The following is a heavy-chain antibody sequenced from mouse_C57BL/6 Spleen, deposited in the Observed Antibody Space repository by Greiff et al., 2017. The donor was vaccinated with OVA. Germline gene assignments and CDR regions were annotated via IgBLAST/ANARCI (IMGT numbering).Heavy chain of an antibody. J-gene: IGHJ4*01. CDR1: GYSFTGYY. V-gene: IGHV1-42*01. Sequence: EVQLQESGPELVKPGASVKISCKASGYSFTGYYMNWVKQSPEKSLEWIGEINPSTGGTTYNQKFKAKATLTVDKSSSTAYMQLKSLTSEDSAVYYCARSGVYYGNPYAMDYWGQGTSVTVSS. CDR3: ARSGVYYGNPYAMDY. D-gene: IGHD2-1*01. CDR2: INPSTGGT.